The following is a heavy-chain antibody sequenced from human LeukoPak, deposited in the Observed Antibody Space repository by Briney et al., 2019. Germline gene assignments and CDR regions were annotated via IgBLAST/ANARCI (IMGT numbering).Heavy chain of an antibody. Sequence: ASVKVSCKASGYTFTGYYLHWVRQAPGQGLERMGWINPNSGGTNYAQKFQGRVTMTRDTSINTAYMELSRLRSDDTAVYYCAIVATTQLFDSWGQGTLVTVSS. D-gene: IGHD5-12*01. V-gene: IGHV1-2*02. CDR3: AIVATTQLFDS. CDR1: GYTFTGYY. CDR2: INPNSGGT. J-gene: IGHJ4*02.